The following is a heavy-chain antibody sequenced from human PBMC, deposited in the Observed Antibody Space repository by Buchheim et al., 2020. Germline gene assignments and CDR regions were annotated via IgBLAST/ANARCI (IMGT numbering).Heavy chain of an antibody. CDR1: GGSISSSSYY. Sequence: QLQLQESGPGLVKPSETLSLTCTVSGGSISSSSYYWGWIRQPPGKGLEWIGSIYYSGSTYYNPPLKSRVTISVDTSKNQFSLKLSSVTAADTAVYYCARDLRVTIFGVVINGMDVWGQGTT. V-gene: IGHV4-39*07. D-gene: IGHD3-3*01. J-gene: IGHJ6*02. CDR2: IYYSGST. CDR3: ARDLRVTIFGVVINGMDV.